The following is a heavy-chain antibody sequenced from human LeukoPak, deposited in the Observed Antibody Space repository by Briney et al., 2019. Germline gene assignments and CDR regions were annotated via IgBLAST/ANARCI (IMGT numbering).Heavy chain of an antibody. CDR3: SKRGSDSPSCFQH. J-gene: IGHJ1*01. V-gene: IGHV3-23*01. CDR1: GFTFSTYA. D-gene: IGHD1-26*01. Sequence: GGSLRLSCAASGFTFSTYAMTSVRQVPGKGPEWVSAISRSGDEPQPAAPVKGRFTISSDNSTNTPYLQMNSLRGEDTAVYYCSKRGSDSPSCFQHWGQGTLVTVSS. CDR2: ISRSGDEP.